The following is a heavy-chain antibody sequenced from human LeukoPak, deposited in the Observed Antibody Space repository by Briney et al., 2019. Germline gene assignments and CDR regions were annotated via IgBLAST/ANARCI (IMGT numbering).Heavy chain of an antibody. V-gene: IGHV3-23*01. CDR2: ISGSDDST. Sequence: PGGSLRLSCAASGFTFSSYAMSWVRQAPGKGLDWVSAISGSDDSTYYADSVKGRFTISRDNSKNTLYLQMNSLRAEDTAIYYCAKRAEGKNYYCSSTSCYLDYWGQGTLVTVSS. J-gene: IGHJ4*02. CDR1: GFTFSSYA. D-gene: IGHD2-2*01. CDR3: AKRAEGKNYYCSSTSCYLDY.